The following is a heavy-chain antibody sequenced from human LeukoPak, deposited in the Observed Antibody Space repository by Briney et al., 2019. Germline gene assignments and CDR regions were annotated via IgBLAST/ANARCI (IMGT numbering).Heavy chain of an antibody. V-gene: IGHV3-21*04. J-gene: IGHJ3*02. Sequence: GGSLRLSCAASGFTFSNAWMSWVRQAPGKGLEWVSSISSSSIYIYYADSVKGRFTISRDNAKNSLYLQMNSLRAEDTALYYCAKGVRITMVRGAFDIWGQGTMVTVSS. CDR1: GFTFSNAW. D-gene: IGHD3-10*01. CDR3: AKGVRITMVRGAFDI. CDR2: ISSSSIYI.